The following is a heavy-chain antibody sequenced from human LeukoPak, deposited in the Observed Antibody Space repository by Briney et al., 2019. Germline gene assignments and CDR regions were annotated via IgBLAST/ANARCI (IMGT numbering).Heavy chain of an antibody. CDR1: GFTFSSYW. V-gene: IGHV3-74*01. Sequence: GGSLRLSCAASGFTFSSYWMHWVRQAPGKGLVWVSRITGDGSGANYADSVRGRFTISRDNAKNVLFLQMNSLRAEDTAVYYRARERGHLDYWGQGTLVTVSS. CDR3: ARERGHLDY. CDR2: ITGDGSGA. D-gene: IGHD6-25*01. J-gene: IGHJ4*02.